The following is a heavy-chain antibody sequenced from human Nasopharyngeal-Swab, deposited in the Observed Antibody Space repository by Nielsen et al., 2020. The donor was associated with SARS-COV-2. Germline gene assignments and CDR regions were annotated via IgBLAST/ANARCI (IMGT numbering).Heavy chain of an antibody. CDR2: LSANGGRT. V-gene: IGHV3-23*01. J-gene: IGHJ4*02. Sequence: GSRKISGAASGVAFSTYAMSWVRQAPGKGLEWVSALSANGGRTYYADSVKGRFTISRDNSKNTLYLQMNTLRAEDTAVYYCAKDRAWGLDYWGQGTPVTVSS. CDR1: GVAFSTYA. D-gene: IGHD1-26*01. CDR3: AKDRAWGLDY.